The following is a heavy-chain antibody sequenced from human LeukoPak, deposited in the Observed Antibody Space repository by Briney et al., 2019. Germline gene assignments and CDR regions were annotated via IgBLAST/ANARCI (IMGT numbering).Heavy chain of an antibody. CDR1: GYTFTRYY. CDR2: IDPSGGST. V-gene: IGHV1-46*01. Sequence: GASVKVSCKAYGYTFTRYYRQWVRQAPGQGLEWMGVIDPSGGSTSYAQKFQGRVTMTRDTSTNTVYMELSSLRSDDTAVYYCARVYGDSGYGMDVWGQGTTVTVSS. CDR3: ARVYGDSGYGMDV. J-gene: IGHJ6*02. D-gene: IGHD4-17*01.